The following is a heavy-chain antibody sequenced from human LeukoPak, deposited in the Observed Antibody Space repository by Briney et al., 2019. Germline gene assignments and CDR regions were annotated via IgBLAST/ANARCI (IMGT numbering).Heavy chain of an antibody. D-gene: IGHD6-13*01. CDR2: INPNSGGT. J-gene: IGHJ4*02. CDR1: GYTFTGYY. Sequence: ASVKVSCKASGYTFTGYYMHWARQAPGQGLEWMGWINPNSGGTNYAQKFQGRVTMTRDTSISTAYMELSRLRSDDTAVYYCARGLLGYSSSWTGGYWGQGTLVTVSS. V-gene: IGHV1-2*02. CDR3: ARGLLGYSSSWTGGY.